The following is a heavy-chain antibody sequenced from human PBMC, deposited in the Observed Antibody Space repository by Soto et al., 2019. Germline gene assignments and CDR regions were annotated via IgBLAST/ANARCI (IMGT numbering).Heavy chain of an antibody. Sequence: EVQLVESGGGLIQPGGSLRLSCAASGLTVSNAYMAWVRQAPGMGLEWVSVIYDNGTTYYADSVKGRFTISRDTSTKTLSLQMDSLRAEDTAVYYCVRPLPSGRNYGLDVWGQGTTVTVSS. J-gene: IGHJ6*02. V-gene: IGHV3-53*01. CDR2: IYDNGTT. CDR1: GLTVSNAY. D-gene: IGHD3-10*01. CDR3: VRPLPSGRNYGLDV.